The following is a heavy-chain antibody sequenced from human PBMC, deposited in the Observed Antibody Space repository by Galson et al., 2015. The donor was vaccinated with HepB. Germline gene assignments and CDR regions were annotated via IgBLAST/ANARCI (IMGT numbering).Heavy chain of an antibody. Sequence: SLRLSCAASGFTVSSNYMSWVRQAPGKGLEWVSVIYSGGSTYYADSVKGRFTISRDNSKNTLYLQMNSLRAEDTAVYYCARVDYYDSAYFDYWGQGTLVTVSS. CDR2: IYSGGST. J-gene: IGHJ4*02. CDR3: ARVDYYDSAYFDY. CDR1: GFTVSSNY. V-gene: IGHV3-53*01. D-gene: IGHD3-22*01.